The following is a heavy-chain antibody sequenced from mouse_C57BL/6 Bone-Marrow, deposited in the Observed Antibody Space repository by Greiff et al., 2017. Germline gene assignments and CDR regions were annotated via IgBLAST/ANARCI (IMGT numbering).Heavy chain of an antibody. V-gene: IGHV1-80*01. J-gene: IGHJ4*01. CDR3: ARGGLRPYYYAMDY. Sequence: QVQLQQSGVELVKPGASVKISCKASGYAFSSYWMNWVKQRPGKGLAWIGQIYPGDGDTNYNGKFKGKATLTADKSSSTAYMQLSSLTSEDSAVYFCARGGLRPYYYAMDYWGQGTSVTVSS. CDR2: IYPGDGDT. CDR1: GYAFSSYW. D-gene: IGHD2-4*01.